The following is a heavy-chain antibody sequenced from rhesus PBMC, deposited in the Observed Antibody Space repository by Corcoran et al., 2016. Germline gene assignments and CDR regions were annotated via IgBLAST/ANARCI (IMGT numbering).Heavy chain of an antibody. D-gene: IGHD3-3*01. CDR3: SKDLFPTYYNIWTGYYTGAY. V-gene: IGHV3S43*01. CDR2: ISSGGSI. Sequence: VQHGGSLRLSCAAPGFTSGKSDLIWIRQAPGKGLEWVSYISSGGSIYYSASVKGRLTISRDNAKNTLYLQMSILRVEDTAVYYCSKDLFPTYYNIWTGYYTGAYWGQGVLVTVSS. CDR1: GFTSGKSD. J-gene: IGHJ4*01.